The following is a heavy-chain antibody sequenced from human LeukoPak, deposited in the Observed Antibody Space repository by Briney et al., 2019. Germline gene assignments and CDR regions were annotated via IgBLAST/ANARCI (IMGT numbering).Heavy chain of an antibody. CDR3: ACKYDFWSGYYGYFDY. CDR2: IYYSGST. CDR1: GGSISSYY. J-gene: IGHJ4*02. V-gene: IGHV4-39*01. D-gene: IGHD3-3*01. Sequence: SETLSLTCTVSGGSISSYYWGWIRQPPGKGLEWTGSIYYSGSTYYNPSLKSRVTISVDTSKNQFSLKLSSVTAADTAVYYCACKYDFWSGYYGYFDYWGQGTLVTVSS.